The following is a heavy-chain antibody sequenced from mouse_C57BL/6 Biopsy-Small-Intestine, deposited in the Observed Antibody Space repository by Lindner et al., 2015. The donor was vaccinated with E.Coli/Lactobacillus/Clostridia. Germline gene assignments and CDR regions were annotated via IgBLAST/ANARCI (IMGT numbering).Heavy chain of an antibody. D-gene: IGHD2-12*01. J-gene: IGHJ1*01. CDR2: MNPTSGDT. V-gene: IGHV1-84*02. CDR3: ARMRGYSLGYWYFDL. CDR1: GYTFTDYD. Sequence: SVKVSCKASGYTFTDYDINWVRQAPGQGLEWLGWMNPTSGDTGFAQKFQGRVTMTRSASISTAYMELSNLRSDDTAAYFCARMRGYSLGYWYFDLWGRGTLVTISS.